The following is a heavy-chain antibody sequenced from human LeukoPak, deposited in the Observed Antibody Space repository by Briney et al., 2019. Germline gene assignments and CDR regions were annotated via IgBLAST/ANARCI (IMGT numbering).Heavy chain of an antibody. CDR3: ARGKIVVVPAAIYYYYGMDV. Sequence: PSETLSLTCTVSGGSVSSGSYYWSWIRQPPGKGLEWIGYIYYSGSTNYNPSLKSRVTISVDTSKNQFSLKLSSVTAADTAVYYCARGKIVVVPAAIYYYYGMDVWGQGTTVTVSS. D-gene: IGHD2-2*01. V-gene: IGHV4-61*01. CDR2: IYYSGST. CDR1: GGSVSSGSYY. J-gene: IGHJ6*02.